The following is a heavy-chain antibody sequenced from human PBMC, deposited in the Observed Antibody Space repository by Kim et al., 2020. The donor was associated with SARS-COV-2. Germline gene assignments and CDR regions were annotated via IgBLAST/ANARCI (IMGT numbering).Heavy chain of an antibody. V-gene: IGHV1-69*13. J-gene: IGHJ4*02. CDR3: ARAGVYSSGWYHFDY. CDR2: IIPIFGTA. Sequence: SVKVSCKASGGTFSSYAISWVRQAPGQGLEWMGGIIPIFGTANYAQKFQGRVTITADESTSTAYMELSSLRSEDTAVYYCARAGVYSSGWYHFDYWGQGTLVTVSS. D-gene: IGHD6-19*01. CDR1: GGTFSSYA.